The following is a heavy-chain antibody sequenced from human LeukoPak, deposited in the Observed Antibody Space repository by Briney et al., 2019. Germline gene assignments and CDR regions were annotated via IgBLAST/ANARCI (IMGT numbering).Heavy chain of an antibody. CDR3: AKHSGYSHGASDY. CDR2: VSGSGGST. D-gene: IGHD5-18*01. Sequence: GGSLRLSCAAFGFTFSSYAMTWLRKAPGKGLEWLSGVSGSGGSTSYADSVKGRFTISRDNSKNTLYLQMNSLRAEDTAVYYCAKHSGYSHGASDYWGQGTLVTVSS. CDR1: GFTFSSYA. J-gene: IGHJ4*02. V-gene: IGHV3-23*01.